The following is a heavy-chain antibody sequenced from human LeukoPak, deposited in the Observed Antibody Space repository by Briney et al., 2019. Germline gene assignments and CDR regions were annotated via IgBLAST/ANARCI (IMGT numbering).Heavy chain of an antibody. D-gene: IGHD3-10*01. J-gene: IGHJ5*02. CDR3: ASHTYYYGSGSHGTLSNWFDP. CDR2: ISYDGSNK. V-gene: IGHV3-30*04. Sequence: PGGSLRLSCAASGFTFSSYAMHWVRQAPGKGLEWVAVISYDGSNKYYADSVKGRLTISRDNSKNTLYLQMNSLRAEDTAVYYCASHTYYYGSGSHGTLSNWFDPWGQGTLVTVSS. CDR1: GFTFSSYA.